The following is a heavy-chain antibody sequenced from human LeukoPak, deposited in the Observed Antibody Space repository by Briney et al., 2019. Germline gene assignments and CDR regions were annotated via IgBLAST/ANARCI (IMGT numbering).Heavy chain of an antibody. Sequence: GGSLRLSCAASGITFGNYGMNWVRQVPGKGLEWVSGINWNGGSISYADSTKGRFTISRDNAKNSLYLQMNSLRAEDTAVYYCARDPRTAMVYGGLLDYWGQGTLVTVSS. D-gene: IGHD5-18*01. V-gene: IGHV3-20*04. CDR3: ARDPRTAMVYGGLLDY. CDR1: GITFGNYG. CDR2: INWNGGSI. J-gene: IGHJ4*02.